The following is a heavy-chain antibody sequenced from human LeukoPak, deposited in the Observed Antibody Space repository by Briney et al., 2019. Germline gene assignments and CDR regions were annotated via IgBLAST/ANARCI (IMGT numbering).Heavy chain of an antibody. V-gene: IGHV3-30*02. CDR1: GFTFRTYG. J-gene: IGHJ3*01. CDR3: AKRADYYDSSRALYDAFDL. CDR2: IQYYGSDK. Sequence: GGPLRLSCAASGFTFRTYGMHWVRQAPGKGLEWVTFIQYYGSDKFYADSVRGRFTISRDNSKNTLFLQLNSLRVEDTAVYYCAKRADYYDSSRALYDAFDLWGQGTMVTVSS. D-gene: IGHD3-16*01.